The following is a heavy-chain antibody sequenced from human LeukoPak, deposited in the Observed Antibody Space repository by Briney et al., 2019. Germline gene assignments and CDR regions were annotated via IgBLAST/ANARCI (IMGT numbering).Heavy chain of an antibody. D-gene: IGHD1-1*01. CDR1: GYSFSSHW. Sequence: NRGESLKISCKGSGYSFSSHWIGWVRQMPGKGLEWMGIIYPGDSDTRYSPSFQGQVTISADKSISTAYLQWSSLKASDTAIYYCAANCGLPSYFNGVDVWGQGTTVTVSS. CDR3: AANCGLPSYFNGVDV. V-gene: IGHV5-51*01. CDR2: IYPGDSDT. J-gene: IGHJ6*02.